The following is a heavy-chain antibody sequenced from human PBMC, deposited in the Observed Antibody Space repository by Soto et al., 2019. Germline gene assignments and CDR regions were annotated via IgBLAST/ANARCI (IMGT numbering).Heavy chain of an antibody. CDR2: IYYTGSA. J-gene: IGHJ6*02. CDR3: ARDSRVPVYTGGYYQYGMDF. V-gene: IGHV4-31*03. Sequence: SETLSLTCSVSGGSVNSGSYYWSWIRQHPGKGLEWIGHIYYTGSAYYTPSLKGRSTISIDTSNNQFSLKMISVTAADTAVYYCARDSRVPVYTGGYYQYGMDFWGQGTSVTVSS. CDR1: GGSVNSGSYY. D-gene: IGHD2-2*01.